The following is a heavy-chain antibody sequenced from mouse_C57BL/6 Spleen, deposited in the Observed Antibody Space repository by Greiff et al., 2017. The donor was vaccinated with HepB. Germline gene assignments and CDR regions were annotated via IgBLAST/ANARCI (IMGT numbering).Heavy chain of an antibody. CDR3: ARGDYYGSRDYAMDY. J-gene: IGHJ4*01. CDR1: GFTFSDYG. CDR2: ISSGSSTI. D-gene: IGHD1-1*01. V-gene: IGHV5-17*01. Sequence: EVQLVESGGGLVKPGGSLKLSCAASGFTFSDYGMHWVRQAPEKGLEWVAYISSGSSTIYYADTVKGRFTISRDNAKNTLFLQMTSLRSEDTAMYYCARGDYYGSRDYAMDYWGQGTSVTVSS.